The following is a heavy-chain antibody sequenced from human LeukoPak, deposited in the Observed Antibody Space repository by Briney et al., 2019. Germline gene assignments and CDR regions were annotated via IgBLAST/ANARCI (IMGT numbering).Heavy chain of an antibody. CDR1: GFTVSSKY. Sequence: PGGSLRLSCAASGFTVSSKYMSWVRQTPGKGLQWVALIYSSGDAYTPDSVKGRFTISRDDSENTLYLQMDSLRAEDTAVYYCATGYYFGSGSYGYLDYWGQGTLVTVPS. D-gene: IGHD3-10*01. CDR3: ATGYYFGSGSYGYLDY. CDR2: IYSSGDA. V-gene: IGHV3-53*01. J-gene: IGHJ4*02.